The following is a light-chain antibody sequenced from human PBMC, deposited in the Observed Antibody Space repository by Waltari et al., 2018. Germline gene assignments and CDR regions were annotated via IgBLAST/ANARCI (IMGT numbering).Light chain of an antibody. Sequence: DIQMTQSPSSLSASVGDRVTITCQASQDISKYLNWYKQKPGKAPKLLIYDASNLETGVPSRFSGSGSGTDVTFTISSLQPEDIATYYCQQYDNLPFTFGPGTKVDIK. J-gene: IGKJ3*01. CDR3: QQYDNLPFT. CDR2: DAS. V-gene: IGKV1-33*01. CDR1: QDISKY.